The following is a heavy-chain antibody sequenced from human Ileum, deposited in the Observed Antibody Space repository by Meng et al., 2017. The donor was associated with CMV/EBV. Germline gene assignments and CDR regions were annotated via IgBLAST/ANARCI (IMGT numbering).Heavy chain of an antibody. CDR3: ARASSTSCYY. CDR2: INSDGSST. V-gene: IGHV3-74*01. Sequence: GESLKISCAASGFTVSSNYMGWARQAPGKGLVWVSRINSDGSSTSYADSVKGRFTISRDNAKNTLYLQMNSLRAEDTAVYYCARASSTSCYYWGQGTLVTVSS. D-gene: IGHD2-2*01. J-gene: IGHJ4*02. CDR1: GFTVSSNY.